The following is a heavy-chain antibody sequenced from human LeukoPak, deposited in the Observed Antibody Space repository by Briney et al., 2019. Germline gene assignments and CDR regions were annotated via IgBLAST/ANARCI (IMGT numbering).Heavy chain of an antibody. V-gene: IGHV4-61*01. J-gene: IGHJ4*02. D-gene: IGHD3-10*01. CDR1: GYSISSGYY. CDR3: ARTMVRGVASDY. CDR2: IYYSGST. Sequence: ASETLSLTCTVSGYSISSGYYWSWIRQPPGKGLEWIGYIYYSGSTNYNPSLKSRVTISVDTSKNQFSLKLSSVTAADTAVYYCARTMVRGVASDYWGQGTLVTVSS.